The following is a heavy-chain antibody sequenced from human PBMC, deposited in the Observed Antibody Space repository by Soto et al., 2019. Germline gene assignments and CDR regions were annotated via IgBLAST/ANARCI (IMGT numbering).Heavy chain of an antibody. V-gene: IGHV3-23*01. Sequence: GGSLRLSCVASGFPFSNYAMTWVRQAPGKGLEWVSALSGSGVSTYYADSVMGRFTISRDNSKNTVYLQMNSLRAEDTAVYYCAADREPPEPSKSADPWGQGTLVTVSS. J-gene: IGHJ5*02. CDR3: AADREPPEPSKSADP. CDR1: GFPFSNYA. CDR2: LSGSGVST.